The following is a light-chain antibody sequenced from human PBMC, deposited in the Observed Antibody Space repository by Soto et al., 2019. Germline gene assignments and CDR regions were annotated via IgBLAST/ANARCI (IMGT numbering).Light chain of an antibody. Sequence: EIEMTQSPATLSVSPGERATLSCRASQSVSSNLAWYQQKPGQAPRLLIYGASTRATGIPARFSGSGSGTEFTLTISSLQSEDFAVYYCQQYNNWPLFGQGTKVDIK. CDR2: GAS. V-gene: IGKV3-15*01. CDR1: QSVSSN. J-gene: IGKJ1*01. CDR3: QQYNNWPL.